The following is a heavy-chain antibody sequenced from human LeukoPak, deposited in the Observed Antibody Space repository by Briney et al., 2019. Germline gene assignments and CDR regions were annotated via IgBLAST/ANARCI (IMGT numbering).Heavy chain of an antibody. Sequence: PPASVKVSCKASGYTFTSYDINWVRQATGQGPEWMGWMNPSSGNTGYAQRFQGRLTMTRDTSINTAYLELSSLRSEDTAVYYCASHTYYYSSGSFAYWGQGTLVTVSS. D-gene: IGHD3-10*01. CDR2: MNPSSGNT. CDR1: GYTFTSYD. V-gene: IGHV1-8*01. J-gene: IGHJ4*02. CDR3: ASHTYYYSSGSFAY.